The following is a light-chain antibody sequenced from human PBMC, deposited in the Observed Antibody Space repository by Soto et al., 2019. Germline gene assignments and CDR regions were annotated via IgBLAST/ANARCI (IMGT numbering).Light chain of an antibody. CDR2: DVS. Sequence: QPVLTQPASVSGSPGQSITISCTGTSTDVGGYNHVSWYQQHPGKAPKLLISDVSNRPSQVSFRFSGSKSCNPASLTISGLQAEDEADYYCKSYSGGPTLYLFGRGSKVTVL. CDR1: STDVGGYNH. V-gene: IGLV2-14*01. CDR3: KSYSGGPTLYL. J-gene: IGLJ1*01.